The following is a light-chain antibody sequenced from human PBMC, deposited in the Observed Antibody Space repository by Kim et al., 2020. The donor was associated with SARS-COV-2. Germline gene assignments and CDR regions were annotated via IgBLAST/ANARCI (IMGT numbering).Light chain of an antibody. CDR3: SSYTSSSGLMV. CDR1: SSDVDDYND. CDR2: EVT. Sequence: SITISCTGTSSDVDDYNDVSWYQQHPGKAPKLMIYEVTKRPSGVSYRFSGSKSGNTASLTISGLQAEDEADYYCSSYTSSSGLMVFGGGTQLTVL. V-gene: IGLV2-14*01. J-gene: IGLJ3*02.